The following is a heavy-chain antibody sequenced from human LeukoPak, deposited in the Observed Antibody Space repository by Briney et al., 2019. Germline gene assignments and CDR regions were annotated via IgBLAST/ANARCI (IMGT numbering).Heavy chain of an antibody. J-gene: IGHJ3*01. CDR2: VWYDGNNK. CDR1: GFTFSSYG. CDR3: ARDLILPGAFDL. V-gene: IGHV3-33*01. Sequence: GGSLRLSCAASGFTFSSYGMHWVRQAPGKGLEWVAVVWYDGNNKYYADSVKGRFTISRDNSKNTLYLLMDSLRVEDTAVYYCARDLILPGAFDLWGQGTMVTVSS.